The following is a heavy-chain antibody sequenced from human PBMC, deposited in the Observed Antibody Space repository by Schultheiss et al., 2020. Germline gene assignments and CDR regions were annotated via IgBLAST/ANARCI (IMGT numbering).Heavy chain of an antibody. J-gene: IGHJ3*02. CDR1: GGSISSGGYY. Sequence: SETLSLTCTVSGGSISSGGYYWSWIRQHPEKGLEWIGYIYYSGSTYYNPSLKSRVTISVDTSKNQFSLKLSSVTAADTAVYYCARGGYGGNAEGTDAFDIWGQGTMVTVSS. D-gene: IGHD4-23*01. CDR3: ARGGYGGNAEGTDAFDI. CDR2: IYYSGST. V-gene: IGHV4-31*03.